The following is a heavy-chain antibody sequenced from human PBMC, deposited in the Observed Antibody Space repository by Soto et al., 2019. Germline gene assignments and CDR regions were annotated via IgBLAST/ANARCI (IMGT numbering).Heavy chain of an antibody. Sequence: SQTLSLTCAISGDSASSHSAAWNWIRQSPSRGLEWLGRTYYRSKWYNDYAVSVKSRITINPDTSKNQFSLQLNSVTPEDTAVYYCAREYYDILTGYYKPGYYGMDVWGQGTTVTVSS. CDR1: GDSASSHSAA. CDR2: TYYRSKWYN. D-gene: IGHD3-9*01. CDR3: AREYYDILTGYYKPGYYGMDV. V-gene: IGHV6-1*01. J-gene: IGHJ6*02.